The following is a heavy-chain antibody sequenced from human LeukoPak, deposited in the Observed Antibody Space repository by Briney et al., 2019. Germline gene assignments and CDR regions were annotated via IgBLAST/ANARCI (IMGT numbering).Heavy chain of an antibody. V-gene: IGHV4-31*03. J-gene: IGHJ5*02. D-gene: IGHD3-22*01. CDR2: IYYSGST. Sequence: SQTLSLTCTVSGGSISSGGYYWSWIRQHPGKGLEWIGYIYYSGSTYYNPSLKSRVTISVDTSKNQFSLKLSSVTAADTAVYYCARGVDYYDGSGYYWFDPWGQGTLVTVSS. CDR1: GGSISSGGYY. CDR3: ARGVDYYDGSGYYWFDP.